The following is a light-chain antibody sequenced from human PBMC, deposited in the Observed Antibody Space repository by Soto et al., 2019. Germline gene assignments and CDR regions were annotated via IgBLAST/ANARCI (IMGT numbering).Light chain of an antibody. CDR1: QSVSSSY. J-gene: IGKJ4*01. CDR2: GAS. CDR3: QHYGSLVLT. Sequence: EIVLTQSPGTLSLSPGERATLSCRASQSVSSSYLAWYQQKPGQAPRLLIYGASSRATGIPDRFSGSGSGTVFTLTISRLEPEDFAVYYCQHYGSLVLTCGGGTKVESK. V-gene: IGKV3-20*01.